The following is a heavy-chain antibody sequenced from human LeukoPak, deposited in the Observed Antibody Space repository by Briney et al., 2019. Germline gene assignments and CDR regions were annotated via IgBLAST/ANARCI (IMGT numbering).Heavy chain of an antibody. CDR2: ISGSGGST. J-gene: IGHJ4*02. D-gene: IGHD2-8*01. CDR3: AKVFSPKTKSVLRYFDY. CDR1: GFTVSSNY. Sequence: GSLRLSCAASGFTVSSNYMSWVRQAPGKGLEWVSAISGSGGSTYYADSVKGRFTISRDNSKNTLYLQMNSLRAEDTAVYYCAKVFSPKTKSVLRYFDYWGQGTLVTVSS. V-gene: IGHV3-23*01.